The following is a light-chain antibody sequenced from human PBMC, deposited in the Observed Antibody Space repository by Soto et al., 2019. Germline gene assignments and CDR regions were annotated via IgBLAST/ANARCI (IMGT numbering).Light chain of an antibody. V-gene: IGLV2-11*01. CDR2: DVS. Sequence: QSVLTQPRSVSGSPGQSVTISCTGTSSDVGTYNYVSWYQQHPGKAPKLMIYDVSKRPSGVPGRFSGSKSGNTASLTISGLQAEDEADYYCCSYAGSYTYVFGTGTKLTVL. J-gene: IGLJ1*01. CDR1: SSDVGTYNY. CDR3: CSYAGSYTYV.